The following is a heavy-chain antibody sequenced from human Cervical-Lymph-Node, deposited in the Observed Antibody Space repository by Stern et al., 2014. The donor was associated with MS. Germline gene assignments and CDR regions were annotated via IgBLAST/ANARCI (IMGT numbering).Heavy chain of an antibody. D-gene: IGHD6-13*01. CDR3: ARDVGMDS. CDR1: GVSISSYY. V-gene: IGHV4-59*01. CDR2: LYHSVGA. Sequence: QVQLQESGPGLVTPSETLSLTCTVSGVSISSYYWSWIRQPPGKGLERIGYLYHSVGATDHPSLKSRVTMSVDTSRIHVSLKLSSVTAADTAVYYCARDVGMDSCGQGTLVTVSS. J-gene: IGHJ5*01.